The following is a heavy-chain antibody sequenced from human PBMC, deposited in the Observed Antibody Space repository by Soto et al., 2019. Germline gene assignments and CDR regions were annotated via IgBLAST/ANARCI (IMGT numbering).Heavy chain of an antibody. CDR1: GYTFTSYG. J-gene: IGHJ3*02. D-gene: IGHD1-26*01. V-gene: IGHV1-18*01. Sequence: ASVKVSCKASGYTFTSYGISWVRQAPGQGLEGMGWISAYNGNTNYAQKLQGRVTMTTDTYTSTACKELRSLRSDDTAVYYCARVLWELLNAFDIWGQGTMVTVSS. CDR3: ARVLWELLNAFDI. CDR2: ISAYNGNT.